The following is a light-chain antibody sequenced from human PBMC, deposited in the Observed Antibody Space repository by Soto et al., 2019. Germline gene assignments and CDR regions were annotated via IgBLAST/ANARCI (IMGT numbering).Light chain of an antibody. CDR3: QVWDSSSDHLV. CDR2: DDS. V-gene: IGLV3-21*02. J-gene: IGLJ2*01. CDR1: NIGSKS. Sequence: SYELTQPPSVSVAPGQTARITCGGNNIGSKSVQWYQQKPGQAPVLVVYDDSDRPSGIPERFSGSNSGNTATLTISRVEAGDEADYYCQVWDSSSDHLVFGGGTKVTVL.